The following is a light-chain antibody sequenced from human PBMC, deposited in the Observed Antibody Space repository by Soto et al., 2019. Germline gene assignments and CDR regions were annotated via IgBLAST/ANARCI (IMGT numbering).Light chain of an antibody. V-gene: IGLV2-14*03. Sequence: QSALTQPASVSGSPGQSITISCTGTSSDVGGYNYVSWYQQYPGKAPKLIIYEVSNRPSGVSNRFSGSKSGNTASLTIAGLRAEDEADYYCSSHASSPTLVVFGGGTKLTVL. CDR2: EVS. CDR3: SSHASSPTLVV. CDR1: SSDVGGYNY. J-gene: IGLJ2*01.